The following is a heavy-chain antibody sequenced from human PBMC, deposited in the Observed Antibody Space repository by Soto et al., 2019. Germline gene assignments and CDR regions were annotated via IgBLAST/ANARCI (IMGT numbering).Heavy chain of an antibody. CDR3: ARDSPPPRE. Sequence: QVQLVQSGAEVKKPGASVKVSCKASGYPFTSYHITWVRQAPGQGLEWMGWISAYNGNTNYAQKLQGRVTMTTDTSTGTAYTEQRSLRSDGAAVYYCARDSPPPREWGQGTLVTVSS. CDR1: GYPFTSYH. CDR2: ISAYNGNT. J-gene: IGHJ4*02. V-gene: IGHV1-18*01.